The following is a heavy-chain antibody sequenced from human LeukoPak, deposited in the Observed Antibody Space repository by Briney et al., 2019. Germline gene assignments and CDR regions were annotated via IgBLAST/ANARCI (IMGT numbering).Heavy chain of an antibody. CDR1: GGSFSGYY. CDR2: MSRTGAT. CDR3: ARGLHYNILTGGMDV. V-gene: IGHV4-34*01. D-gene: IGHD3-9*01. Sequence: SETLSLTCAVFGGSFSGYYWSWIRQSPEKGLEWIGEMSRTGATNYNPSLKSRVTVSVDTSKKQFSLNLRSVTAADTAVYYCARGLHYNILTGGMDVWGQGTTVIVSS. J-gene: IGHJ6*02.